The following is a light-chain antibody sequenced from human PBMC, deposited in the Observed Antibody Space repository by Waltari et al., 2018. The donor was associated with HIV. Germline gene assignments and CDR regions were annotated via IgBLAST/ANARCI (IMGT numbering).Light chain of an antibody. CDR3: QSTDSSGSHVI. V-gene: IGLV3-25*01. CDR2: RDT. Sequence: YGLIQPPSVSVSPGQTAPIASSGDSLSRQHSALYQQKAGQAPTLVIYRDTERPSEIPERFSGSTSGTTVTLTISRVQVEDEADYFCQSTDSSGSHVIFGGGTRLSVL. CDR1: SLSRQH. J-gene: IGLJ2*01.